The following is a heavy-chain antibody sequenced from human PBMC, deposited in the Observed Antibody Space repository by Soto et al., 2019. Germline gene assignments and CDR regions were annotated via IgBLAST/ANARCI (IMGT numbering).Heavy chain of an antibody. CDR1: GFTFSSYA. Sequence: PGGSLRLSCAASGFTFSSYAMKWVRQAPGKGLEWVSCISGSGGSIYHADSVKGRFTISRDNSKNTVYLQMNNLRAEDTAVYYCAKGRDSTGSAFLNYFDPWGQGTLVTVSS. V-gene: IGHV3-23*01. J-gene: IGHJ4*02. CDR2: ISGSGGSI. D-gene: IGHD3-22*01. CDR3: AKGRDSTGSAFLNYFDP.